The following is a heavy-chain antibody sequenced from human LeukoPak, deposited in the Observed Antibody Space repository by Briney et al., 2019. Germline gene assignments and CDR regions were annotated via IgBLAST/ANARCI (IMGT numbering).Heavy chain of an antibody. CDR3: ARVGDTSGYYYHFDY. J-gene: IGHJ4*02. CDR1: GGSISSYY. CDR2: IHYSGTT. D-gene: IGHD3-22*01. Sequence: TTSETLSLTCTVSGGSISSYYWGWIRQPPGKGLEWIGYIHYSGTTDYNPSLKSRVTISVDTSKNQFSLKMSSVTAADTAVFYCARVGDTSGYYYHFDYWGQGTLVTVS. V-gene: IGHV4-59*01.